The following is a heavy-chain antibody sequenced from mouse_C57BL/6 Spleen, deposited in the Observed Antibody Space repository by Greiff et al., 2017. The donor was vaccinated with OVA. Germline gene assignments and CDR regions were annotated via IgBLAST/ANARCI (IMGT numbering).Heavy chain of an antibody. J-gene: IGHJ3*01. CDR2: INPNNGGT. Sequence: EVQLQQSGPELVKPGASVKISCKASGYTFTDYYMNWVKQSHGKSLEWIGDINPNNGGTSYNQKFKGKATLTVDKSSSTAYMELRSLTSEDSAVYYCASGWSWFAYWGQGTLVTVSA. D-gene: IGHD1-1*02. CDR3: ASGWSWFAY. CDR1: GYTFTDYY. V-gene: IGHV1-26*01.